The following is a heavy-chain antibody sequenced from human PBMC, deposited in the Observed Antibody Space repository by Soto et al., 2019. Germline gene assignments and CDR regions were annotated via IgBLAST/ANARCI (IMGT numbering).Heavy chain of an antibody. CDR1: GFTVSSNY. CDR3: ARDLNYYYMDV. V-gene: IGHV3-53*01. CDR2: IYSGGST. Sequence: GESLKISCAASGFTVSSNYMSWVRQAPGKGLEWVSVIYSGGSTYYADSVKGRFTISRDNSKNTLYLQMNSLRAEDTAVYYCARDLNYYYMDVWGKGTTVTVSS. J-gene: IGHJ6*03.